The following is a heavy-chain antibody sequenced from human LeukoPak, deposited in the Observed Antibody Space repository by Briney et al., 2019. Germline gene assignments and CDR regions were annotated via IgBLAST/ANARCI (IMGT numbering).Heavy chain of an antibody. J-gene: IGHJ6*03. Sequence: SVKGRFTISRDNAKNSLYLQMNSLRAEDTAVYYCANGGISSGTLIYYDYYYMDVWGKGTTVTVSS. D-gene: IGHD6-19*01. V-gene: IGHV3-21*01. CDR3: ANGGISSGTLIYYDYYYMDV.